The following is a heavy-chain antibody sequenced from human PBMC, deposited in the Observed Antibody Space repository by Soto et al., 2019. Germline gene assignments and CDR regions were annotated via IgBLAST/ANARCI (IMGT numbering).Heavy chain of an antibody. D-gene: IGHD1-26*01. V-gene: IGHV1-69*01. CDR1: GGTFSSYA. CDR3: ARGAERWELRNWFDP. CDR2: IIPIFGTA. Sequence: QVQLVQSGAEVKKPGSSVKVSCKASGGTFSSYAISWVRQAPGRGLEWMGGIIPIFGTANYAQKFQGRVTITADESTSTAYMELSRLRSEDTAVYYCARGAERWELRNWFDPWGQGTLVTVSS. J-gene: IGHJ5*02.